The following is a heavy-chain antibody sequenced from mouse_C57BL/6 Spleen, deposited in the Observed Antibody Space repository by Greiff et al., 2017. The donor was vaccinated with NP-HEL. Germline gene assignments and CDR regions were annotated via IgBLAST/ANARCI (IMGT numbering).Heavy chain of an antibody. CDR2: IDPSDSYT. CDR3: AIWLGYYGSWNAMDY. CDR1: GYTFPLSS. D-gene: IGHD1-1*01. J-gene: IGHJ4*01. V-gene: IGHV1-69*01. Sequence: QVQLQHPGAELVMPGASVKLSCKASGYTFPLSSMHFFHHRPGQGLEWIGEIDPSDSYTNYNQKFKGKSTLTVDKSSSTAYMQLSSLTSEDSAVYYCAIWLGYYGSWNAMDYWGQGTSVTVSS.